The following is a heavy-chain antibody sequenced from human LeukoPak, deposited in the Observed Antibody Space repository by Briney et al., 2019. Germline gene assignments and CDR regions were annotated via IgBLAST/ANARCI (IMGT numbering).Heavy chain of an antibody. J-gene: IGHJ3*02. CDR1: GFTFSSYS. V-gene: IGHV3-48*01. CDR3: ARVTLVVVGGHRLNHDAFDI. CDR2: ISSSSSTI. D-gene: IGHD2-15*01. Sequence: GSLRLSCAASGFTFSSYSMNWVRQAPGKGLEWVSYISSSSSTIYYADSVKGRFTISRDNAKDSLYLQMNSLRAEDTAVYYCARVTLVVVGGHRLNHDAFDIWGQGTMVTVSS.